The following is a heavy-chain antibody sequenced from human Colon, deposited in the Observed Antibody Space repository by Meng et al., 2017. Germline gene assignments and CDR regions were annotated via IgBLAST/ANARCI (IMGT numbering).Heavy chain of an antibody. CDR1: GASVRSPDHQ. V-gene: IGHV4-61*08. D-gene: IGHD3-16*01. Sequence: VPLQGPGPGLVGPSETLSLICAVSGASVRSPDHQWGWVRQPPGKGREWIGYARIDYANTNYNPSLKSRVNVSLDTSKNQFSLNVRSVTAADTAVYYCARDYWGSLDFWGQGILVTVSS. J-gene: IGHJ4*02. CDR3: ARDYWGSLDF. CDR2: ARIDYANT.